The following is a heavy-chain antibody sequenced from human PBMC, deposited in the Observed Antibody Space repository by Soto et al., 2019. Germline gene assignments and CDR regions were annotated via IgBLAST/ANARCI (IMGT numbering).Heavy chain of an antibody. CDR1: GYSFTSYW. J-gene: IGHJ5*02. D-gene: IGHD6-13*01. V-gene: IGHV5-10-1*01. CDR3: ARHPNPYSSIWFSSFDP. Sequence: PGESLKISCKGSGYSFTSYWISWVRQMPGKGLEWMGRIDPSDSYVNYSPSFQGHVTISADRSINTAFLQWSSLKASDTAIYYRARHPNPYSSIWFSSFDPWGQGTLVTVSS. CDR2: IDPSDSYV.